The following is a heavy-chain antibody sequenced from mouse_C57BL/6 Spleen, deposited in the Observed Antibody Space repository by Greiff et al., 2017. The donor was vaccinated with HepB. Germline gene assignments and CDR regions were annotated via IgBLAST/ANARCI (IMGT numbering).Heavy chain of an antibody. V-gene: IGHV3-1*01. CDR2: ISYSGST. CDR1: GYSITSGYD. J-gene: IGHJ1*03. D-gene: IGHD2-3*01. Sequence: EVQLQQSGPGMVKPSQSLSLTCTVTGYSITSGYDWHWIRHFPGNKLEWMGYISYSGSTNYNPSLKSRISITHDTSKNHFFLKLNSVTTEDTATYYCARDDDDYYWYFDVWGTGTTVTVSS. CDR3: ARDDDDYYWYFDV.